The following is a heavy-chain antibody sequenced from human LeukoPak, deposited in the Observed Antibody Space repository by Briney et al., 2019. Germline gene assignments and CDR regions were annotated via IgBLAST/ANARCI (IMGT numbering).Heavy chain of an antibody. J-gene: IGHJ4*02. CDR2: IYYSGST. V-gene: IGHV4-30-4*01. CDR1: DGSISSANYH. Sequence: SQTLSLTCTVSDGSISSANYHWSWIRQPPGKALEWIGYIYYSGSTYYNPSLESRVSISADTSKNQFSLKLNSVTAADTAVYYCAREPLTTVVTPFDCWGQGTLVTVSS. CDR3: AREPLTTVVTPFDC. D-gene: IGHD4-23*01.